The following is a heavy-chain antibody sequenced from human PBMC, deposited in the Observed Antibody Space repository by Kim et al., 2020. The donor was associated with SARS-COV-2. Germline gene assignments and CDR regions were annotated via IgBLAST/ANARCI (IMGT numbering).Heavy chain of an antibody. V-gene: IGHV4-59*01. CDR3: GRTEGRASWHQFDY. Sequence: SETLSLTCTVSSDSFSAYYWSWIRQIPGKGLEWIAYIFYSGITTYNPSFKSRATISWDTTSNQSSLDLTSGTQADTAVYYCGRTEGRASWHQFDYWGQG. CDR1: SDSFSAYY. CDR2: IFYSGIT. J-gene: IGHJ4*02.